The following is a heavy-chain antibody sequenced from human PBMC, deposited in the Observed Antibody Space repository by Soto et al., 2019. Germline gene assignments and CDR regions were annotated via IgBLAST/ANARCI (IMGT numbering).Heavy chain of an antibody. CDR3: AKRGYCSSTSCYVSDP. CDR1: GFTFSSYA. V-gene: IGHV3-23*01. J-gene: IGHJ5*02. CDR2: IGGSGGST. Sequence: PGGSLRLSCAASGFTFSSYAMSWVRQDPGKGLGWVSAIGGSGGSTYYADSVRGRFTISRDNSKNTLYLQMNSLRAEDTAVYYCAKRGYCSSTSCYVSDPWGQGT. D-gene: IGHD2-2*01.